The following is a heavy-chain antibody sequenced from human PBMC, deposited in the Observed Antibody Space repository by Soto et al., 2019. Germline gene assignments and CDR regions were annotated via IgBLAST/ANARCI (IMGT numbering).Heavy chain of an antibody. J-gene: IGHJ2*01. CDR1: GGTFSSYA. CDR2: IIPIFGTA. V-gene: IGHV1-69*01. D-gene: IGHD5-12*01. Sequence: QVQLVQSGAEVKKPGSSVKVSCKASGGTFSSYAISWVRQAPGQGLEWMGGIIPIFGTANYAQKFQGRVTITADESTSTADMEVRSLRSGDTAVYYCARGRVEMATIRGGGWYFDLWGRGTLVTVSS. CDR3: ARGRVEMATIRGGGWYFDL.